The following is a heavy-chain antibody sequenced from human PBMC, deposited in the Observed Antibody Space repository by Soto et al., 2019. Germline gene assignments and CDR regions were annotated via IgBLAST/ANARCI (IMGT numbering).Heavy chain of an antibody. CDR2: IKEDGSEK. D-gene: IGHD4-4*01. CDR3: ASHPPRGDYIKYATTH. Sequence: PGGSLRLSCAASGFSFSTYWMSWVRQVPGKGLEWLANIKEDGSEKYYVDSVKGRFTISRDNAKYSLYLQMNSLRADDTAIYYCASHPPRGDYIKYATTHWGQGTPVTVTS. V-gene: IGHV3-7*03. CDR1: GFSFSTYW. J-gene: IGHJ4*02.